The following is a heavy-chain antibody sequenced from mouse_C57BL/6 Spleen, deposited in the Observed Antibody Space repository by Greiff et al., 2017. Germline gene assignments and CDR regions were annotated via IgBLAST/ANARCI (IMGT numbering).Heavy chain of an antibody. Sequence: EVKVVESGPELVKPGASVKISCKASGYSFTGYYMNWVKQSPEKSLEWIGEINPSTGGTTYNQKFKAKATLTVDKSSSTAYMQLKSLTSEDSAVYYCASPPYYYGSRPYYFDYWGQGTTLTVSS. D-gene: IGHD1-1*01. J-gene: IGHJ2*01. CDR2: INPSTGGT. CDR3: ASPPYYYGSRPYYFDY. V-gene: IGHV1-42*01. CDR1: GYSFTGYY.